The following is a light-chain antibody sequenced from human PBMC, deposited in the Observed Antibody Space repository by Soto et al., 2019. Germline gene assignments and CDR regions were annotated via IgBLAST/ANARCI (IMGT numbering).Light chain of an antibody. CDR1: SSDVGGYNS. CDR2: DVN. J-gene: IGLJ2*01. CDR3: SSYTSNHTLI. V-gene: IGLV2-14*03. Sequence: QSVLTQPASVSGSPGQSIAISCTGTSSDVGGYNSVSWYQQHPGNAPKLMIYDVNYRPSGVSNRFSGSKSGNTASLTISGLQAEDEADYYCSSYTSNHTLIFGGGTKLTVL.